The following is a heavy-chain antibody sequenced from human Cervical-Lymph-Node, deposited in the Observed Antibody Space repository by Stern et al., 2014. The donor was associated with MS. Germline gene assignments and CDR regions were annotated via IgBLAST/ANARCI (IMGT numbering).Heavy chain of an antibody. CDR3: ARVVRPGLSINDGFDI. Sequence: EVQLVESGGGVVKPGGSLRLSCAASGFTFNFYSMNWVRQAPGKGLECISSITLNSNYIYYADSVKGRFTISRDNAKNSLYLQMNSLRAEDTAVYYCARVVRPGLSINDGFDIWGQGTMVTVSS. V-gene: IGHV3-21*01. CDR2: ITLNSNYI. CDR1: GFTFNFYS. J-gene: IGHJ3*02. D-gene: IGHD1-14*01.